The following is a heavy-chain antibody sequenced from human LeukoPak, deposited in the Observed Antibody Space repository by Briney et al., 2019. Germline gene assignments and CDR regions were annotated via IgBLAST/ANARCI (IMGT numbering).Heavy chain of an antibody. V-gene: IGHV4-61*02. J-gene: IGHJ4*02. CDR1: GGSISSGNYY. D-gene: IGHD1-26*01. Sequence: ASQTLSLTCTVSGGSISSGNYYWSWIRQPAGKGLEWMGRIYISGSTNYNPSLKSRVTISIDTSTSKNQFSLKLSSVTAADTAVYYCARDSNYSGIDYWGQGTLVTVSS. CDR2: IYISGST. CDR3: ARDSNYSGIDY.